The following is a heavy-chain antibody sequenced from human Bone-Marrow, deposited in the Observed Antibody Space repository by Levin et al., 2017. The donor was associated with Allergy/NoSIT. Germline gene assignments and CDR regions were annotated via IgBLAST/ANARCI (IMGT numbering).Heavy chain of an antibody. Sequence: GESLKISCAASGFTFSSSAMDWVRQAPGEGLQWVSAIRPTGDRRYYTDSVKGRFTISRDNSRNTVYLQMNNLRAEDTAKYYCAKETGGSGWYTVDYWGRGTLVTVS. J-gene: IGHJ4*02. D-gene: IGHD6-13*01. V-gene: IGHV3-23*01. CDR2: IRPTGDRR. CDR3: AKETGGSGWYTVDY. CDR1: GFTFSSSA.